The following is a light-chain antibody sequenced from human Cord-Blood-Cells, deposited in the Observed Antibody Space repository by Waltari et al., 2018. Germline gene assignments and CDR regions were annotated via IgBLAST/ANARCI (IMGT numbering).Light chain of an antibody. CDR1: STDAGGYTY. CDR2: DVS. V-gene: IGLV2-14*01. Sequence: HSPPTHPASVPGSPGHSPTISRPGTSTDAGGYTYLSWYQQHPGKAPKLMIYDVSKRPSGVSNRFSGSKSGNTASLTISGLQAEDEADYYCSSYTSSSTWVFGGGTKLTVL. CDR3: SSYTSSSTWV. J-gene: IGLJ3*02.